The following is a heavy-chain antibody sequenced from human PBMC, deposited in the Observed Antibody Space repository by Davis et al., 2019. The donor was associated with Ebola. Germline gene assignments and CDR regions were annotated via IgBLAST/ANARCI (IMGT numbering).Heavy chain of an antibody. CDR1: GFTFSIYH. V-gene: IGHV3-48*01. CDR3: AAHTYFYDSSGSDY. CDR2: ISSSSSTT. Sequence: GESLKISCAASGFTFSIYHMNWVRQAPGKGLEWVSYISSSSSTTYYADSVKGRFAISRDNSKNTLYLQMDSLRAEDTAVYYCAAHTYFYDSSGSDYWGQGTLVTVSS. D-gene: IGHD3-22*01. J-gene: IGHJ4*02.